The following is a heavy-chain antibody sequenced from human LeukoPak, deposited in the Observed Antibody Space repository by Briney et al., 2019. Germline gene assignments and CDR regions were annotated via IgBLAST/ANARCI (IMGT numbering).Heavy chain of an antibody. Sequence: ASVNVSCKASGYTFTSYYMHWVRQAPGQGLEWMGIINPSGGSTSYAQKFQGRDTMTRDTSTSTVYMELSSLRSEDTAVYYCARRSLGSWFDPWGRGTLVTVSS. D-gene: IGHD3-16*01. CDR1: GYTFTSYY. J-gene: IGHJ5*02. CDR3: ARRSLGSWFDP. CDR2: INPSGGST. V-gene: IGHV1-46*01.